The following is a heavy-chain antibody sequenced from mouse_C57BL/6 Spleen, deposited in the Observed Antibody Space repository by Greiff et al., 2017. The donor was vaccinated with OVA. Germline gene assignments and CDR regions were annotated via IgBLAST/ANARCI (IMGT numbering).Heavy chain of an antibody. D-gene: IGHD2-2*01. J-gene: IGHJ1*03. CDR2: IDPSDSYT. CDR3: ARSGGYDVGWYFDV. Sequence: VQLQQPGAELVMPGASVKLSCKASSYTFTSYWMHWVKQRPGQGLEWIGEIDPSDSYTNYNQKFKGKSTLTVDKSSSTAYMQLSSLTSEDSAVDYCARSGGYDVGWYFDVWGTGTTVTVSS. V-gene: IGHV1-69*01. CDR1: SYTFTSYW.